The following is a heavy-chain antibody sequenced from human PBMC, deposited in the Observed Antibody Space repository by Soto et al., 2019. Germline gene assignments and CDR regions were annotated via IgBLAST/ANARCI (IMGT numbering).Heavy chain of an antibody. CDR1: GFTLSTHC. CDR2: IKHDGSEN. D-gene: IGHD3-22*01. CDR3: AKEIRCSEVVTDC. V-gene: IGHV3-7*01. J-gene: IGHJ4*02. Sequence: PGGILSPSCAAPGFTLSTHCMSWVRQAPGKGLEWGANIKHDGSENYYVDYVKGRLAISRDNANSSLYLQMNRLRAEETAVYYCAKEIRCSEVVTDCWGQGTTVAASS.